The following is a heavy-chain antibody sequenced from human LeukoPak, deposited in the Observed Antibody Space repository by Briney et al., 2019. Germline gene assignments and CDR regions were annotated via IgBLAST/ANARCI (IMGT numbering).Heavy chain of an antibody. J-gene: IGHJ4*02. CDR1: GFTFSSYA. D-gene: IGHD1-7*01. CDR3: AKDNWNYGYYFDY. CDR2: ISGSGGST. Sequence: GGSLRLSCAASGFTFSSYAMSWVRQAPGKGLEWVSAISGSGGSTYYADSVKGRFTISRDNSKNTLYLQMNSLRAEDTAVYSCAKDNWNYGYYFDYWGQGTLVTVSS. V-gene: IGHV3-23*01.